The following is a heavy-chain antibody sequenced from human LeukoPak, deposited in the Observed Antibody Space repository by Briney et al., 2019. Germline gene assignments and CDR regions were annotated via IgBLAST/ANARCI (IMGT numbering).Heavy chain of an antibody. CDR2: ISGRGTHT. CDR3: VKGLRFTSLGVVIIRPNS. D-gene: IGHD3-3*01. V-gene: IGHV3-23*01. CDR1: GYTFSSSD. Sequence: GGSQRLSCAASGYTFSSSDMTWARQSPGKAREWVSSISGRGTHTYYADSVSGRFTISRDNSKDTLFLQLSSLRDDETAIYHCVKGLRFTSLGVVIIRPNSWGQGTLVAASS. J-gene: IGHJ4*02.